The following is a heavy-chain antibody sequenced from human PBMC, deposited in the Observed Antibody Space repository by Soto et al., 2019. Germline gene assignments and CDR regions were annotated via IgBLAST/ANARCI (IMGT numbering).Heavy chain of an antibody. CDR3: ARPRDYGDFDAFDI. J-gene: IGHJ3*02. V-gene: IGHV5-51*01. Sequence: GESLKISCQVSGYIFTTYWLARVRQTPGKGLEWMGIIYPFDSDTKYGPSFQGQVTISVDKSVNTAYLHWSALRASDTGMYYCARPRDYGDFDAFDIWGQGTMVT. CDR1: GYIFTTYW. D-gene: IGHD4-17*01. CDR2: IYPFDSDT.